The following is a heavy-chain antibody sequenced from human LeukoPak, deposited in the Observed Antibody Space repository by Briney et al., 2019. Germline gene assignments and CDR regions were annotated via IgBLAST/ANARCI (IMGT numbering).Heavy chain of an antibody. CDR3: ATENYVSSGYYSNWSDP. J-gene: IGHJ5*02. CDR1: GYIITSYW. Sequence: GESLKISCKGSGYIITSYWIGLVRPMPGKGLEWMVIFYPGDSDTRYSPSFQGQVTRSADKSISTGHLQWSSLKASDTAMYYCATENYVSSGYYSNWSDPGGQGTLVTVSS. V-gene: IGHV5-51*01. D-gene: IGHD3-22*01. CDR2: FYPGDSDT.